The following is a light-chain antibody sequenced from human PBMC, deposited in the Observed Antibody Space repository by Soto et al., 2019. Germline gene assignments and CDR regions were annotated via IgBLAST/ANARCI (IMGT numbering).Light chain of an antibody. CDR3: HQYNSWPPGT. CDR1: QSVSSY. CDR2: DAS. Sequence: EIVLTQSPATLSLSPGERATLSCRASQSVSSYLAWYQQKPGQAPRLLIYDASNRATGIPARFSGSGSGTDFTLTISSLEPEDFALYYCHQYNSWPPGTFGQGTKVDI. J-gene: IGKJ2*01. V-gene: IGKV3-11*01.